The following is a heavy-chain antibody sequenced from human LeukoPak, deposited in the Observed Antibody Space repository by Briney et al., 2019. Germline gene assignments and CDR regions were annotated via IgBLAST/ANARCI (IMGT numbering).Heavy chain of an antibody. CDR1: GGSISRYY. Sequence: SETLSLTCTVSGGSISRYYWSWIRQPPGKGLEWIGEINHSGSTNYNPSLKSRVTISVDTSKNKFSLKLSSVTAADTAVYYCARDGDYGGNALDYWGQGTLVTVSS. V-gene: IGHV4-34*01. J-gene: IGHJ4*02. D-gene: IGHD4-17*01. CDR3: ARDGDYGGNALDY. CDR2: INHSGST.